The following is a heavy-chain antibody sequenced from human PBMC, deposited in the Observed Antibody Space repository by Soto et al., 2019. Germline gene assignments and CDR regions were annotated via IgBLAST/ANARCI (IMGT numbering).Heavy chain of an antibody. Sequence: GGSLRLSCAASGFTFSDYYMSWIRQAPGKGLEWVSYISSSGSTIYYADSVKGRFTISRDNAKNSLYLQMNSLRAEDTAVYYCARECYDSSGYYYVMGAFDIWGQGTMVTVSS. V-gene: IGHV3-11*01. J-gene: IGHJ3*02. CDR3: ARECYDSSGYYYVMGAFDI. CDR2: ISSSGSTI. D-gene: IGHD3-22*01. CDR1: GFTFSDYY.